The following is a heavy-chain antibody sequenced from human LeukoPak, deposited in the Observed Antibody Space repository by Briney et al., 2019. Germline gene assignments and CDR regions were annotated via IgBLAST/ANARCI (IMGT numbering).Heavy chain of an antibody. V-gene: IGHV4-59*01. CDR2: IYYSGST. CDR3: ARAKVGPDDNWFDP. CDR1: GASISSDY. Sequence: PSETLSLTCTVSGASISSDYWNWIRQPPGKGLEWIGYIYYSGSTNYNPSLKSRVTISVDTSKNQFSLKLSSVTAADTAVYYCARAKVGPDDNWFDPWGQGTLVTVSS. D-gene: IGHD4-23*01. J-gene: IGHJ5*02.